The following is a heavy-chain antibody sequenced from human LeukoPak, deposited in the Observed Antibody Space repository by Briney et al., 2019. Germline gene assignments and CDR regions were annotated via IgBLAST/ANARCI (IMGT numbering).Heavy chain of an antibody. D-gene: IGHD2-8*01. J-gene: IGHJ4*02. CDR3: ARGPTNGQAFDY. CDR2: LSGSGGST. Sequence: GGTLILSCAASGFTFSNYGMSWVRQAPGKGLEWVSALSGSGGSTYYADSVKGRFTISRDNAKNSLYLQMDSLRAEDTAVYYCARGPTNGQAFDYWGQGTLVSVSS. CDR1: GFTFSNYG. V-gene: IGHV3-23*01.